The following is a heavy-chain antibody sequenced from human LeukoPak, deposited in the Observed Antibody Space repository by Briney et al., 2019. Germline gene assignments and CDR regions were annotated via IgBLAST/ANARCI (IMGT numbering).Heavy chain of an antibody. J-gene: IGHJ4*02. D-gene: IGHD6-19*01. CDR1: GVTFNTYA. Sequence: GGSLRLSCAASGVTFNTYAMSWVRQAPGKGLEWVSVISGSGGSTYYADSVKGRFTISRDNSKNTLYLQMNSLRAEDTAVYYCARGRSVAEDYWGQGTLVTVSS. CDR2: ISGSGGST. CDR3: ARGRSVAEDY. V-gene: IGHV3-23*01.